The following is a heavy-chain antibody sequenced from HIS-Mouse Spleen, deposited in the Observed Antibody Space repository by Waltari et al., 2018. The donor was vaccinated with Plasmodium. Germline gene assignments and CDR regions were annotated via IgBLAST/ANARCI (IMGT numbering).Heavy chain of an antibody. V-gene: IGHV3-30*18. D-gene: IGHD3-10*01. CDR1: GFTFSSYG. CDR2: ISYDGSNK. J-gene: IGHJ4*02. Sequence: QVQLVESGGGVVQPGRSLRLSCAASGFTFSSYGMPWVRQAPGKGLEWVAVISYDGSNKYYADSVKGRFTISRDNSKNTLYLQMNSLRAEDTAVYYCAKVSGGYFDYWGQGTLVTVSS. CDR3: AKVSGGYFDY.